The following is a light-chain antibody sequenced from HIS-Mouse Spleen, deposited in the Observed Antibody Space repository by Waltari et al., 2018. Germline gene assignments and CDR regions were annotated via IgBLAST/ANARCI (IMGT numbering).Light chain of an antibody. Sequence: QSALTQPPSASGSPGQSVTISCTGTSSDVGGYNYVSWYQQHPGKAPKLMIYEVSKRPSGVPGRFSGYKSGNTASLTVSGLQAEDEADYYCSSYAGSNILFGGGTKLTVL. CDR1: SSDVGGYNY. J-gene: IGLJ2*01. CDR2: EVS. V-gene: IGLV2-8*01. CDR3: SSYAGSNIL.